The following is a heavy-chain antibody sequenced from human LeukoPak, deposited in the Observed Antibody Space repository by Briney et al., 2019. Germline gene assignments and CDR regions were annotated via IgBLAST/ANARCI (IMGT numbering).Heavy chain of an antibody. Sequence: GGSLRLSCAASGFTFSSYAMRWVRQAPGKGLEWVAVISYDGSNKYYADSVKGRFTISRDNSKNTLYLQMNSLRAEDTAVYYCARAIDDSSGYTDYWGQGILVTVSS. D-gene: IGHD3-22*01. CDR2: ISYDGSNK. CDR3: ARAIDDSSGYTDY. CDR1: GFTFSSYA. V-gene: IGHV3-30*01. J-gene: IGHJ4*02.